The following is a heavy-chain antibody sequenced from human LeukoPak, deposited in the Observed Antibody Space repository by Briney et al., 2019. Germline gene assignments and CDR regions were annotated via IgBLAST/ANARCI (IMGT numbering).Heavy chain of an antibody. J-gene: IGHJ3*02. CDR3: ARLISDAFDI. CDR1: CGSISSSSYY. CDR2: IYYSGST. Sequence: SETLSLTWTVSCGSISSSSYYWGWIRQPPGQGLEWFGSIYYSGSTYYNPSLKSRVTISVDTSKNQFSLTLSSVTAADTAVYYCARLISDAFDIWGQGTMVTVSS. V-gene: IGHV4-39*01.